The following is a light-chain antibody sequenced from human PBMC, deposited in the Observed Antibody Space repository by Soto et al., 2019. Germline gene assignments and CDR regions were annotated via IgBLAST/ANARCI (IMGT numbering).Light chain of an antibody. Sequence: EIVMTQSPATLSVSPGERATLSCRASQSVSSNLAWYQQKPGQAPRLLIYGASTRATGIPARFSGSRSGTEFTLTISSLQSEDFAVYYCQHYNDWPITFGPGTKVDIK. V-gene: IGKV3-15*01. J-gene: IGKJ3*01. CDR3: QHYNDWPIT. CDR1: QSVSSN. CDR2: GAS.